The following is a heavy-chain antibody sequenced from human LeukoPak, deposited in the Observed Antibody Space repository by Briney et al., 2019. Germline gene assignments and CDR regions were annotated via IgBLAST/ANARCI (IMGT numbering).Heavy chain of an antibody. CDR1: GYTLTELS. CDR2: FDPEDGET. Sequence: ASVKVSCKVSGYTLTELSMHWVRQAPGKGLEWMGGFDPEDGETIYAQKFQGRVTMTEDTSTDTAYMELSRLRSDDTAVYYCATDLGYCSSTSCQNDAFDIWGQGTMVTVSS. V-gene: IGHV1-24*01. CDR3: ATDLGYCSSTSCQNDAFDI. J-gene: IGHJ3*02. D-gene: IGHD2-2*01.